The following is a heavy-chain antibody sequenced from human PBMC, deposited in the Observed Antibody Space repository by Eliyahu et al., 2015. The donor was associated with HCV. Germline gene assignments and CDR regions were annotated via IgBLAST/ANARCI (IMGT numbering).Heavy chain of an antibody. V-gene: IGHV3-33*01. D-gene: IGHD2-15*01. J-gene: IGHJ4*02. CDR1: GFTFSSYG. Sequence: QVQLVESGGGVVQPGRSLRLSCAASGFTFSSYGMHWVRQAPGKGVEWVAVIWYDGSNKYYADSVKGRFTISRDNSKNTLYLQMNSLRDEDTAVYYCARDRGGNYFDYWGQGTLVTVSS. CDR3: ARDRGGNYFDY. CDR2: IWYDGSNK.